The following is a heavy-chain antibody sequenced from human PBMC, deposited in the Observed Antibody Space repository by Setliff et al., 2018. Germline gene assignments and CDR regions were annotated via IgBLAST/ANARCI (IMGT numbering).Heavy chain of an antibody. V-gene: IGHV1-18*01. CDR1: GYTFTSYG. D-gene: IGHD3-10*01. Sequence: ASVKVSCKSSGYTFTSYGISWMRQAPGQGLEWMGWSSAYNGKTQYAQKFQGWVTMTRDTSLTTAYMEVSSLNSDDTAVYYCAITKGCGDGWLDPWGQGTRVTVSS. CDR3: AITKGCGDGWLDP. J-gene: IGHJ5*02. CDR2: SSAYNGKT.